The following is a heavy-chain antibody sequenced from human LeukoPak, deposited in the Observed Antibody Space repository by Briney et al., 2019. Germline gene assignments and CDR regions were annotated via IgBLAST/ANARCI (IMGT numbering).Heavy chain of an antibody. J-gene: IGHJ6*02. Sequence: PSETLSLTCTVSGGSISSSSYYWGWIRQPPGKGLEWIGSIYFSGSSYYNPSLRSRVTISVGTSKNQFSLRLTSVTAADTAVYYCARLLFAMDVWGQGTTVTVSS. CDR3: ARLLFAMDV. D-gene: IGHD2-21*01. CDR2: IYFSGSS. V-gene: IGHV4-39*01. CDR1: GGSISSSSYY.